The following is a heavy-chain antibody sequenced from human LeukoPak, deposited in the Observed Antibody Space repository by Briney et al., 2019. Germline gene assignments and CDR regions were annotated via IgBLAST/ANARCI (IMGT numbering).Heavy chain of an antibody. Sequence: GGSLRLSCAASGFTFNTYAMSWVRQAPGKGLEWVSSISSSSSYIYYADSVKGRFTISRDNAKKSLYLQMNSLRAENTAVYYCARDWNGDFDYWGQGTLVTVSS. D-gene: IGHD1-1*01. J-gene: IGHJ4*02. V-gene: IGHV3-21*01. CDR1: GFTFNTYA. CDR3: ARDWNGDFDY. CDR2: ISSSSSYI.